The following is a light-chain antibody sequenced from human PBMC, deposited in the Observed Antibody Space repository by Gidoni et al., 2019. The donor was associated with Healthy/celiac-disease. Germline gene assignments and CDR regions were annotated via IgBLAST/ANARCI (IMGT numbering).Light chain of an antibody. Sequence: DIKMTQSPSSLSASVGDRVTITCQASQDISNYLNWYQQKPGKAPKLLIYDASNLETGVPSRLSSSGSGTDFTFTISSLQPEDIATYYCHQYDNLPFGPGTKVDIK. CDR3: HQYDNLP. V-gene: IGKV1-33*01. CDR1: QDISNY. J-gene: IGKJ3*01. CDR2: DAS.